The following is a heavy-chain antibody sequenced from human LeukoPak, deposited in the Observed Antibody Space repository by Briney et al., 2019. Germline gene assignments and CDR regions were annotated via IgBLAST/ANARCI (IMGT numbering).Heavy chain of an antibody. CDR1: GYTFTSYG. V-gene: IGHV1-24*01. Sequence: ASVKVSCKASGYTFTSYGISWVRQAPGKGLEWMGGFDPEDGETIYAQKFQGRVTMTEDTSTDTAYMELSSLRSEDTAVYYCATGSYDYWGQGTLVTVSS. D-gene: IGHD1-26*01. CDR3: ATGSYDY. CDR2: FDPEDGET. J-gene: IGHJ4*02.